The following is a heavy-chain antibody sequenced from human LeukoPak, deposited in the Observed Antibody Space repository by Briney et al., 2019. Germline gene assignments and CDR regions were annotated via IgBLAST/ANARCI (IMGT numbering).Heavy chain of an antibody. J-gene: IGHJ6*02. D-gene: IGHD3-10*01. CDR2: IYYSGST. V-gene: IGHV4-59*01. CDR3: ARDLDQDTMYGMDV. CDR1: GGSIRSYY. Sequence: SETLSLTCTVSGGSIRSYYWSWIRQPPGKGLEWIGYIYYSGSTNYNPSLKSRVTISLDTSTNQFSLELSSVTAADTAIYYCARDLDQDTMYGMDVWGQGTTVTVSS.